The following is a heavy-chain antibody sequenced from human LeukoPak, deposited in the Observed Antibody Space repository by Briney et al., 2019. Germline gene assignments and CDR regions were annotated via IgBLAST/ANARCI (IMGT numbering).Heavy chain of an antibody. CDR1: GYIFSVFY. D-gene: IGHD6-13*01. Sequence: ASVKVSCKASGYIFSVFYMHWVRQAPGQGLEWMGWINPNSGGTNYAQKFQGRVTMTRDTSISTAYMELSRLRSDDTAVYYCARVRGSSSGGAFDIWGQGTMVTVSS. CDR2: INPNSGGT. CDR3: ARVRGSSSGGAFDI. V-gene: IGHV1-2*02. J-gene: IGHJ3*02.